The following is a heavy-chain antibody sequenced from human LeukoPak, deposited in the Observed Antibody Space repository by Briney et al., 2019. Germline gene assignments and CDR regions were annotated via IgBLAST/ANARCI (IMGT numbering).Heavy chain of an antibody. Sequence: PSETLSLTCAVYGGSFSGYYWSWIRQPPGKGLEWIGEINHSGSTNYNPSLKTRGTISVDTSKTQFSLKLSSVTAADTAVYYCARGPYGSGSYYYHYYGMDVWGQGTTVTVSS. CDR1: GGSFSGYY. CDR3: ARGPYGSGSYYYHYYGMDV. CDR2: INHSGST. J-gene: IGHJ6*02. V-gene: IGHV4-34*01. D-gene: IGHD3-10*01.